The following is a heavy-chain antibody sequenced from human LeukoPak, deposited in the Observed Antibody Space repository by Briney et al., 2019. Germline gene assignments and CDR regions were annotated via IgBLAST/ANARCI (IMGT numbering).Heavy chain of an antibody. CDR1: GYTFTSYD. V-gene: IGHV1-8*01. Sequence: ASVKVSCKASGYTFTSYDINWVRQATGQGLEWMGWMNPNSGNTGYAQKFQGRVTMTRNTSISTAYMELSSLRSEDTAVYYCARVGDYEDPEYFQHWGQGTLVTVSS. J-gene: IGHJ1*01. D-gene: IGHD4-17*01. CDR2: MNPNSGNT. CDR3: ARVGDYEDPEYFQH.